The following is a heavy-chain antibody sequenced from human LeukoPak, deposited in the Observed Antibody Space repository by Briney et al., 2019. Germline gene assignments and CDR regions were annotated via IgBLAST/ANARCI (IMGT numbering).Heavy chain of an antibody. V-gene: IGHV3-7*01. CDR2: INPDGRDT. CDR3: TSWGDTAAEYFQH. CDR1: GFTFNRCW. D-gene: IGHD2-21*02. J-gene: IGHJ1*01. Sequence: GGSLRLSCVVSGFTFNRCWMNWVRQAPGKGLEWVAHINPDGRDTYYVDSVKGRFTISRDNAQNSMYLQMNSLRVEDTAVYYCTSWGDTAAEYFQHWGQGTPVTVSS.